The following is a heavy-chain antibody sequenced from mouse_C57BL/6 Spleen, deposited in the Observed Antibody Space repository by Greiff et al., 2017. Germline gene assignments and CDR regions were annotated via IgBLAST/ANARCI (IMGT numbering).Heavy chain of an antibody. Sequence: DVQLVESGGGLVQPGGSMKLSCVASGFTFSNYWMNWVRQSPEKGLEWVAQIRLKSDNYATHYAESVKGRFTISRDDSKSSVYLQMNNLRAEDTGIYYCISYAMDYWGQGTSVTVSS. J-gene: IGHJ4*01. CDR1: GFTFSNYW. CDR2: IRLKSDNYAT. V-gene: IGHV6-3*01. CDR3: ISYAMDY.